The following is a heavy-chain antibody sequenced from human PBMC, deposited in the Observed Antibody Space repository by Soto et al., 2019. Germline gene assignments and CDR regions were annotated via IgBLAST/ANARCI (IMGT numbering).Heavy chain of an antibody. CDR2: ISAYNGNT. CDR3: ARDLGAIYDILTGYGMDV. D-gene: IGHD3-9*01. CDR1: GYTFTSYG. V-gene: IGHV1-18*01. J-gene: IGHJ6*02. Sequence: QVQLVQSGAEVKKPGASVKVSCKASGYTFTSYGISWVRQAPGQGLEWMGWISAYNGNTNYAQKLQGRVTMTTDTCTSTAYMELRSLRSDDTAVYYCARDLGAIYDILTGYGMDVWGQGTTVTVSS.